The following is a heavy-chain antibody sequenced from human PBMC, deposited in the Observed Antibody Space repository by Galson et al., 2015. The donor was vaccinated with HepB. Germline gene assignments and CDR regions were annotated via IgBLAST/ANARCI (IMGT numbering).Heavy chain of an antibody. J-gene: IGHJ1*01. Sequence: SLRLSCAASGFTFSSYGMHWVRQAPGKGLEWVAVISYDGSNKYYADSVKGRFTISRDNSKNTLYLQMNSLRAEDTAVYYCAGGRSGYFQHWGQGTLVTVSS. V-gene: IGHV3-30*03. CDR2: ISYDGSNK. CDR1: GFTFSSYG. CDR3: AGGRSGYFQH.